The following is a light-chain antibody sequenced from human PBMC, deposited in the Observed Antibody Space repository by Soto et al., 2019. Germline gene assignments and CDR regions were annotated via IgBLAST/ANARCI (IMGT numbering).Light chain of an antibody. CDR2: AVT. V-gene: IGLV2-11*01. CDR1: SSDVGAFNF. J-gene: IGLJ2*01. CDR3: CSYAGSYTLV. Sequence: QSALTQPRSVSGSPGQSVTISCTGTSSDVGAFNFVSWYQQHPGKAPKLIIFAVTERPSGVPDRFSGAKSGNTASLTISGLQAEDEADFYCCSYAGSYTLVFGGGIKLTVL.